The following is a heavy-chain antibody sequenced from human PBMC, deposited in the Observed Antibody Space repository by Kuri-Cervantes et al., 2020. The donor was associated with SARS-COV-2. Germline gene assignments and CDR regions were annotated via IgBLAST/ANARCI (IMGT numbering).Heavy chain of an antibody. D-gene: IGHD6-19*01. Sequence: GSLRLSCTVSGGSVSGYYWTWMRQPPGKGLEWIGYIYYSGSTNYNPSLKSRVTISVDTSKNQFSLKLSSVTAADTAVYYCARSSSYSSGWYPFDYWGQGNLVHGAS. CDR2: IYYSGST. V-gene: IGHV4-59*02. J-gene: IGHJ4*02. CDR1: GGSVSGYY. CDR3: ARSSSYSSGWYPFDY.